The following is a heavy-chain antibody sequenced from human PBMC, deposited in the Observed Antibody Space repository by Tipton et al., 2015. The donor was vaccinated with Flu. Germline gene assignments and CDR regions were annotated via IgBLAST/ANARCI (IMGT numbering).Heavy chain of an antibody. V-gene: IGHV3-48*03. CDR2: ISPDAKTK. J-gene: IGHJ6*02. CDR1: GFSFSSFE. D-gene: IGHD4-11*01. Sequence: GSLRLSCAASGFSFSSFEMNWVRQPAGRGLEWVSHISPDAKTKYYADSVRGRFTISRDNAKSSLFLQMNSLRAEDTAVYYCARATVPDYFYSYGMDVWGQGTTVTVSS. CDR3: ARATVPDYFYSYGMDV.